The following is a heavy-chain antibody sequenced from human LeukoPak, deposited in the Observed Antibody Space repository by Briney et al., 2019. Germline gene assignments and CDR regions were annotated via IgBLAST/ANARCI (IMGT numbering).Heavy chain of an antibody. CDR3: ARAPVWPYYFDY. D-gene: IGHD3-16*01. CDR1: GFTVSSNY. J-gene: IGHJ4*02. CDR2: IYSGGST. Sequence: GGSLRLSCAASGFTVSSNYMSWVRQAPGKGLEWVSVIYSGGSTYYADSVKGRFTISRDNSKNTLYLQMNSLRAEDTAVYYCARAPVWPYYFDYWGQGTLVTVSS. V-gene: IGHV3-66*01.